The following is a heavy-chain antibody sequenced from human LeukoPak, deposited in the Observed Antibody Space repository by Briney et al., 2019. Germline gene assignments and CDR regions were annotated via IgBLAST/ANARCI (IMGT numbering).Heavy chain of an antibody. Sequence: GGSLRLSCAASGFTVISNYMSWVRQAPGKGLEWVSVIYSGGSTYYADSVKGRFTISRDNSKNTLYLQMYSLRAEDTAVYYCARDRYYYGSGSYYTGSDYWGQGTLVTVSS. CDR1: GFTVISNY. CDR2: IYSGGST. V-gene: IGHV3-66*01. J-gene: IGHJ4*02. D-gene: IGHD3-10*01. CDR3: ARDRYYYGSGSYYTGSDY.